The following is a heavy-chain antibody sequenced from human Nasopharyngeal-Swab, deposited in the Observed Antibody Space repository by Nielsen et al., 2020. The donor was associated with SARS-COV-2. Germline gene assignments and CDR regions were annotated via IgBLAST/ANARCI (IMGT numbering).Heavy chain of an antibody. V-gene: IGHV3-74*01. Sequence: GESLKISCEASGFTFSKYWMHWVRQTPGTGLVWVSRVNEDGTTTTYADSVKGRFTIYRDNAKNSLYLQMNSLRAGDTAVYYCARHGGSSWYFDLWGRGTLVTVSS. CDR2: VNEDGTTT. CDR3: ARHGGSSWYFDL. J-gene: IGHJ2*01. CDR1: GFTFSKYW. D-gene: IGHD6-13*01.